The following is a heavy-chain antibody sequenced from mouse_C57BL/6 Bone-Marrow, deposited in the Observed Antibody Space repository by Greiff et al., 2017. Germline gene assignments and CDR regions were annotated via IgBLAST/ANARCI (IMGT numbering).Heavy chain of an antibody. J-gene: IGHJ1*03. Sequence: QVQLQQSGAELVRPGTSVKMSCKASGYTFTNYWIGWAKQRPGHGLEWIGDIYPGGGYTNYNEKFKGKATLTADKSSSTAYMQFSSLTSEDSAIYYCARWMMRYFDVWGTGTTVTVSS. CDR1: GYTFTNYW. CDR2: IYPGGGYT. V-gene: IGHV1-63*01. CDR3: ARWMMRYFDV. D-gene: IGHD2-3*01.